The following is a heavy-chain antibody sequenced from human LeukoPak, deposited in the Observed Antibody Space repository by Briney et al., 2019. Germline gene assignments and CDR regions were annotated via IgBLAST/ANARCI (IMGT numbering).Heavy chain of an antibody. J-gene: IGHJ6*03. CDR3: AKRGRSGSPGYYMDI. CDR2: IRYDGSDR. CDR1: GFTFRIYG. V-gene: IGHV3-30*02. D-gene: IGHD3-3*01. Sequence: GGSLRLSCAASGFTFRIYGIHWVRQAPGKGLEWVAFIRYDGSDRYYGDSVRGRVTVSRDNSKNTLFLQMESLRAEDTAVYYCAKRGRSGSPGYYMDIWGKGTTVTVSS.